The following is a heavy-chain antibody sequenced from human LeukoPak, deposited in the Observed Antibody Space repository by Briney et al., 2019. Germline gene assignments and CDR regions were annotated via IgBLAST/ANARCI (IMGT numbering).Heavy chain of an antibody. CDR1: RFTFSNAW. CDR3: AIDEPNYAPYDFDY. CDR2: IKSKVDGETT. V-gene: IGHV3-15*01. D-gene: IGHD4/OR15-4a*01. Sequence: GGSLRLSCAASRFTFSNAWMNWVRQAPGKGLEWVGRIKSKVDGETTDYAAPVKGRFTISRDDPNSMVYLQINSLKIEDTAVYYCAIDEPNYAPYDFDYWGQGTLVAVSS. J-gene: IGHJ4*02.